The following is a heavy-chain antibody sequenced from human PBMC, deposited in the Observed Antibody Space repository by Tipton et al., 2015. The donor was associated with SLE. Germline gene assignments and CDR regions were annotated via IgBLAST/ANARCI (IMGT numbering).Heavy chain of an antibody. V-gene: IGHV4-39*07. CDR1: GGSITNRHHY. J-gene: IGHJ5*02. Sequence: TLSLTCTVSGGSITNRHHYWGWIRQPPGKGLEWIGEINHSGSTNYNPSLKSRVTISVDTSKKQVSLNLSPVTAADTAVYYCAVGYCSGGSCYSGGWFDPWGQGTLVTVSS. CDR3: AVGYCSGGSCYSGGWFDP. CDR2: INHSGST. D-gene: IGHD2-15*01.